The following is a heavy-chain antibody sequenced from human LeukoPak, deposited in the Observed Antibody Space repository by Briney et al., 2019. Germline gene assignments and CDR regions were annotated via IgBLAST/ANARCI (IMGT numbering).Heavy chain of an antibody. CDR2: ISSSGSTI. V-gene: IGHV3-11*04. Sequence: GGSLRLSCAASGFTFSDYYMSWIRQAPGRGLEWVSYISSSGSTIYYADSVKGRFTISRDNAKNSLYLQMNSLRAEDTAVYYCARDRKRGIMITFGGVIVLNRQPNFDYWGQGTLVTVSS. D-gene: IGHD3-16*02. CDR1: GFTFSDYY. J-gene: IGHJ4*02. CDR3: ARDRKRGIMITFGGVIVLNRQPNFDY.